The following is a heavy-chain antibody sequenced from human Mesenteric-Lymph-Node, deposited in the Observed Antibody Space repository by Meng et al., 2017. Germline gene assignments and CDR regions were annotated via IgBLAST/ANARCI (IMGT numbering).Heavy chain of an antibody. CDR2: INHSGST. J-gene: IGHJ4*02. CDR3: ARRVHDGSGHHYFDY. V-gene: IGHV4-34*01. CDR1: GGSFSGYY. D-gene: IGHD3-22*01. Sequence: VPLQESGPGLVNPSETLSLTCAVYGGSFSGYYWSWIRQPPGKGLEWIGEINHSGSTYYNPSLKSRVTISVDTSKNQFSLKLSSVTAPDTAVYYCARRVHDGSGHHYFDYWGQGTLVTVSS.